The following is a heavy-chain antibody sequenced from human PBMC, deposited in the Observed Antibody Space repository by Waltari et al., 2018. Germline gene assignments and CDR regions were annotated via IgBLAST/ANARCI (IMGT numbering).Heavy chain of an antibody. Sequence: QVQLQESGPGLVKPSETLSLTCTVSGGSISSYYWSWLRQPAGKGLEWIGRIYTSGSTNYNPSLKSRVTMSGDTSKNQFSRKLSCVTAADTAVYYCAREGAWDSSTPDYWGQGTLVTVSS. J-gene: IGHJ4*02. CDR3: AREGAWDSSTPDY. V-gene: IGHV4-4*07. CDR1: GGSISSYY. D-gene: IGHD6-13*01. CDR2: IYTSGST.